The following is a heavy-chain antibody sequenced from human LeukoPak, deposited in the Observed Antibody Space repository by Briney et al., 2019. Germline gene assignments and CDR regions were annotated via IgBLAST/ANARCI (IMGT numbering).Heavy chain of an antibody. V-gene: IGHV3-23*01. J-gene: IGHJ4*02. CDR3: AIDVRYYYDSSGYYTDDY. D-gene: IGHD3-22*01. Sequence: GGSLRLSCAASGFTFSSYAMSWVRQAPGKGLEWVSTISNSDDNTYYADSVKGRFTISRDNSKSTLYLQMNSLRAEDTAVYYCAIDVRYYYDSSGYYTDDYWGQGTLVTVSS. CDR1: GFTFSSYA. CDR2: ISNSDDNT.